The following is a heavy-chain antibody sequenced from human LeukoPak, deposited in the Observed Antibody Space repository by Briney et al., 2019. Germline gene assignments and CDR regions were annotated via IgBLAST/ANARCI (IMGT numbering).Heavy chain of an antibody. V-gene: IGHV3-48*01. D-gene: IGHD3-10*01. CDR1: GFTFSSYS. CDR2: ISSSSSTI. CDR3: ARDHHYYGSGSYLYYFDY. J-gene: IGHJ4*02. Sequence: GGSLRLSCAASGFTFSSYSTNWVRQAPGKGLEWVSYISSSSSTIYYADSVKGRFTISRDNAKNSLYLQMNSLRAEDTAVYYCARDHHYYGSGSYLYYFDYWGQGTLVTVSS.